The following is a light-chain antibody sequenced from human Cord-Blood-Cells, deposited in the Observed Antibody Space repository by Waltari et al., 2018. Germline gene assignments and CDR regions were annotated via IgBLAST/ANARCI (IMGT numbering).Light chain of an antibody. Sequence: DIQMTQSPSSLSASVGDRVTITCRASPGISNYLAWYQQKPGKVPKLLIYAASTLQSGVPPRFSGSGSETDFTLTISSLQPEDVATYYCQKYNSAPLTFGGGTKVEIK. V-gene: IGKV1-27*01. J-gene: IGKJ4*01. CDR1: PGISNY. CDR3: QKYNSAPLT. CDR2: AAS.